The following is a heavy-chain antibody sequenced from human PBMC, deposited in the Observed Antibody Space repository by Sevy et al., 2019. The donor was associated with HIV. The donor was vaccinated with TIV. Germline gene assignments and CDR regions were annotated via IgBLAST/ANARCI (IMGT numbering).Heavy chain of an antibody. J-gene: IGHJ1*01. Sequence: ASLKVSCRTSGYRFMSYGISWVRQAPGQGLEWMGWISTFNGDRNAAPKLQGRVTMTTDTSTSTGYMELRSLRSDDTAVYYCARAPSGSQGPGQYYHYWGQGTLVTVSS. D-gene: IGHD1-26*01. CDR3: ARAPSGSQGPGQYYHY. V-gene: IGHV1-18*01. CDR1: GYRFMSYG. CDR2: ISTFNGDR.